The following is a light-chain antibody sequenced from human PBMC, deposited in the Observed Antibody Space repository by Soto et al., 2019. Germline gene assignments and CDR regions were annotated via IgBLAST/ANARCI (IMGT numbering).Light chain of an antibody. CDR2: ASS. J-gene: IGKJ5*01. CDR1: QGXXXY. V-gene: IGKV1-9*01. CDR3: QQLNTFPVT. Sequence: DIQXXXSPSFXXASVGDRVTXXXXASQGXXXYLAWYQQTPGKAPKLLIYASSTLQSGVPSRFSGSGSGTEFTLTIGSLQPEDFATYYCQQLNTFPVTFGQGTRLDI.